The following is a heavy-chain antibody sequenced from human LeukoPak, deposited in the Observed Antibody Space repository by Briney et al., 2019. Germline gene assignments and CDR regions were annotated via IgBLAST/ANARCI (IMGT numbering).Heavy chain of an antibody. CDR1: GDTFIGYY. CDR3: ARLVGRSTRASS. D-gene: IGHD1-1*01. J-gene: IGHJ5*02. CDR2: INPTGGGT. Sequence: GASLKGSSEAAGDTFIGYYLHWVRQGPGQRLEWMGWINPTGGGTNYAQKFQDRVTMTRDTSNNTAYFELSRLTSDDTGVYYFARLVGRSTRASSWGQGTLGIVSS. V-gene: IGHV1-2*02.